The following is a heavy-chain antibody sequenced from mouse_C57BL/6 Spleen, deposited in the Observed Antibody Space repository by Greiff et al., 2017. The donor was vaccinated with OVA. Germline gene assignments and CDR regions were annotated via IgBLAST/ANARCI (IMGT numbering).Heavy chain of an antibody. J-gene: IGHJ1*03. CDR3: TPLWYFDV. CDR1: GFTFSNYW. CDR2: IRLKSDNYAT. Sequence: EVQLQESGGGLVQPGGSLKLSCVASGFTFSNYWMNWVRQSPEKGLEWVAQIRLKSDNYATHYAESVKGRFTISRDDSKSSVYLQMNNLRAEDTGIYYCTPLWYFDVWGTGTTVTVSS. V-gene: IGHV6-3*01.